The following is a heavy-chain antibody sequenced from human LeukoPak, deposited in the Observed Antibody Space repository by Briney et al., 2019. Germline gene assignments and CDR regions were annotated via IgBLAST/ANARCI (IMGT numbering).Heavy chain of an antibody. V-gene: IGHV1-69*13. CDR3: ARDIAVAGTSLYY. Sequence: GASVKVSCKASGGTFSSYAISWVRQAPGQGLEWMGEIIPIFGTANYAQKFQGRVTITADESTSTAYMELSSLRSEDTAVYYCARDIAVAGTSLYYWGQGTLVTVSS. CDR2: IIPIFGTA. J-gene: IGHJ4*02. D-gene: IGHD6-19*01. CDR1: GGTFSSYA.